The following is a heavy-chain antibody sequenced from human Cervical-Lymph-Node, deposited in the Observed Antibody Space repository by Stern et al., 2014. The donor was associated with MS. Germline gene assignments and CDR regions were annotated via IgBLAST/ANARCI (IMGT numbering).Heavy chain of an antibody. CDR3: ARPLPYAN. CDR2: INPNGGRT. Sequence: VQLVESGAEVKKPGASVKLSCTASGDIFSNYSIHWVRQAPGQGLVWMGMINPNGGRTTYAQKFQGRVTMTRDTSTSTVYMDLSSLRSEDTGFYYCARPLPYANWGQGTLVTVSS. V-gene: IGHV1-46*01. J-gene: IGHJ4*02. CDR1: GDIFSNYS. D-gene: IGHD4-17*01.